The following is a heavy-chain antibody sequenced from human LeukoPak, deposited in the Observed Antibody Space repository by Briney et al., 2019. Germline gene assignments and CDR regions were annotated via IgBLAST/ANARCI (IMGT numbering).Heavy chain of an antibody. V-gene: IGHV3-7*01. CDR2: IKEDGSAK. Sequence: PGGSLRLSCAASGLTFSNYWMSCVRQAPGKGLEWVANIKEDGSAKYYVDSVKGRFTISRDNAKNSLYLQMNSLRAEDTAVYYCATEVYYYMDVWGKGTTVTVSS. CDR3: ATEVYYYMDV. CDR1: GLTFSNYW. J-gene: IGHJ6*03.